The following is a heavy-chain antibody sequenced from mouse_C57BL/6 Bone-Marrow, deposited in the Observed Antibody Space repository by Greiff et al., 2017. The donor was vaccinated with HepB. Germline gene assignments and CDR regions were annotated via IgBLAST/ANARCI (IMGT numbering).Heavy chain of an antibody. CDR2: ISSGGSYT. Sequence: EVKLVESGGDLVKPGGSLKLSCAASGFTFSSYGMSWVRQTPDKRLEWVATISSGGSYTYYPDSVKGRFTISRDNAKNTLYLQMSSLKSEDTAMYYCARLYYAMDYWGQGTSVTVSS. J-gene: IGHJ4*01. CDR3: ARLYYAMDY. V-gene: IGHV5-6*01. CDR1: GFTFSSYG.